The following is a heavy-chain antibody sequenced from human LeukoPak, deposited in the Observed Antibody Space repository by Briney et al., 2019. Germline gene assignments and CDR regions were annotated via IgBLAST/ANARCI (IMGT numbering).Heavy chain of an antibody. CDR1: GGSISSSNYC. Sequence: SETLSLTCTVSGGSISSSNYCWDWIRQPPGKGLEWIGTVCNTGITYYNPSLKSRVTISVDTSKNQFSLKLSSVTAADTAVYYCARPLGYCSGGSCLNWFDPWGQGTLVTVSS. J-gene: IGHJ5*02. V-gene: IGHV4-39*01. D-gene: IGHD2-15*01. CDR2: VCNTGIT. CDR3: ARPLGYCSGGSCLNWFDP.